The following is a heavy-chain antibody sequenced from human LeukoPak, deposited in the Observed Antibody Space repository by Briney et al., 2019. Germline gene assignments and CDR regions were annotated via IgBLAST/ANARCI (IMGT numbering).Heavy chain of an antibody. CDR1: GFTFSRYW. Sequence: GESLRLSCVASGFTFSRYWIHWVRQAPGKGLEWVSRINPDGSTTTYADSVKGRFTISRGNAKNTVYLQMNSLRAEDTAVYYCARVLSGSWDWFDPWGQGTMVTVSS. CDR3: ARVLSGSWDWFDP. J-gene: IGHJ5*02. D-gene: IGHD3-22*01. CDR2: INPDGSTT. V-gene: IGHV3-74*01.